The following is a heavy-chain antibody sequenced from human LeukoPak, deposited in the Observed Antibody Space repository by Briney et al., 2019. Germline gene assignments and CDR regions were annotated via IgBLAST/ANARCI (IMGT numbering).Heavy chain of an antibody. D-gene: IGHD3-3*01. CDR1: GFTSSSYE. J-gene: IGHJ4*02. Sequence: GGSLRLSCAASGFTSSSYEMNWVRQAPGKGLEWVSYISSSGSTIYYADSVKGRFTISRDNAKNSLYLQMNSLRAEDTAVYYCARDQYYDFWSGPNAFDYWGQGTLVTVSS. V-gene: IGHV3-48*03. CDR3: ARDQYYDFWSGPNAFDY. CDR2: ISSSGSTI.